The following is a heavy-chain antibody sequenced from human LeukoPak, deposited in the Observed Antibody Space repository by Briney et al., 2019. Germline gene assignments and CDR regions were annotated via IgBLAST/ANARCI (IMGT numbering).Heavy chain of an antibody. V-gene: IGHV3-7*01. D-gene: IGHD3-9*01. CDR2: INGDGRDK. Sequence: GGSLRLSCAASGFTFSSYWMNWVRQAPGKGLEWVANINGDGRDKYYVGSVRGRFTISRDNADNALYLQMNSLRGDYTALYYCARGVDSAIDWWGQGTLVTVSS. CDR1: GFTFSSYW. J-gene: IGHJ4*02. CDR3: ARGVDSAIDW.